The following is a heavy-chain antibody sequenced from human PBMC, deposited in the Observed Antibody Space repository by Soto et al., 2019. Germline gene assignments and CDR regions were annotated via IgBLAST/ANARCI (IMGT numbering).Heavy chain of an antibody. CDR3: ARGVIGYCSSTSCPSEYFQH. D-gene: IGHD2-2*01. V-gene: IGHV1-69*06. CDR1: GGPFSSYA. J-gene: IGHJ1*01. Sequence: GGSVKVSCRASGGPFSSYAISLVRQAPGQGLEWMGGIIPIFGTANYAQKFQGRVTITADKSTSTAYMELSSLRSEDTAVYYCARGVIGYCSSTSCPSEYFQHWGQGTLVTVSS. CDR2: IIPIFGTA.